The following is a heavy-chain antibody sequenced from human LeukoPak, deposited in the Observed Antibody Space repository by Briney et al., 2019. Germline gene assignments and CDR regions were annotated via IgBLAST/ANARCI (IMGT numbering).Heavy chain of an antibody. D-gene: IGHD5-18*01. J-gene: IGHJ4*02. CDR2: ISSSSSTI. Sequence: PGGSLRLSCAASGFTFSSYSMNWVRQAPGKGLEWVSYISSSSSTIFYADSVKGRFTISRDNAKNSLYLQMNSLRAEDTAVYYRARGRGYSYGTDYWGQGTLVTVSP. V-gene: IGHV3-48*01. CDR3: ARGRGYSYGTDY. CDR1: GFTFSSYS.